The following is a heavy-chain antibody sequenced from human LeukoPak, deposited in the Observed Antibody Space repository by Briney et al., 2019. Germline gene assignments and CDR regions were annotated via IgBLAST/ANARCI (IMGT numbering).Heavy chain of an antibody. Sequence: GGSLRLSCAASGFTFSSYAMSWVRQAPGKGLEWVAVIWYDGSNKYYADSVKGRFTISRDNSKNTLYLQMNSLRAEDTAVYYCARDGYDLPTYYFDYWGQGTLVTVSS. CDR2: IWYDGSNK. CDR1: GFTFSSYA. CDR3: ARDGYDLPTYYFDY. D-gene: IGHD3-16*01. V-gene: IGHV3-33*08. J-gene: IGHJ4*02.